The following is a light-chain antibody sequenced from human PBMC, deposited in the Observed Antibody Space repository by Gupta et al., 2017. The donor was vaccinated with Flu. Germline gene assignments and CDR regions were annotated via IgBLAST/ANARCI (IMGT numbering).Light chain of an antibody. J-gene: IGLJ1*01. Sequence: QSALTQTAPVSGSPGQSITISCTGTNSDVGRSDSVSWYQQHPDKAPKLIIFDVPNRPSGVSSRFSGSKSGNTASLTISGLQAEDETDYYCSSYTSTSTFYVFGTGTRVTVL. CDR3: SSYTSTSTFYV. CDR2: DVP. CDR1: NSDVGRSDS. V-gene: IGLV2-14*03.